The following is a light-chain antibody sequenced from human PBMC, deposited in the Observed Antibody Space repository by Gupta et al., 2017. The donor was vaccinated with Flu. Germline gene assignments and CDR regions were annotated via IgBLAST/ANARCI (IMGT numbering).Light chain of an antibody. CDR2: EVT. J-gene: IGLJ1*01. V-gene: IGLV2-8*01. CDR3: SSHTVSDTFV. Sequence: QSDLTQPPSASGSPGQSITISCTGTSSDIGAYKYVSWHQQHAGKAPKLIIYEVTKRPSGVPDRFSGSKSGNTASLTVSGLQAEDEGDYYCSSHTVSDTFVFGTGTAVTVL. CDR1: SSDIGAYKY.